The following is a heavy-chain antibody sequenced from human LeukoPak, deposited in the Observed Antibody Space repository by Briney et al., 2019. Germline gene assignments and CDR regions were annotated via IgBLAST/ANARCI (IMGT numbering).Heavy chain of an antibody. CDR3: ARGRGSYLLYYFDY. V-gene: IGHV3-33*08. D-gene: IGHD1-26*01. CDR1: RFIFNNHW. CDR2: IWYDGSNK. Sequence: PGGSLRLSCAASRFIFNNHWIHWVRQAPGKGLEWVAVIWYDGSNKYYADSVKGRFTISRDNSKNTLYLQMNSLRAEDTAVYYCARGRGSYLLYYFDYWGQGTLVTVSS. J-gene: IGHJ4*02.